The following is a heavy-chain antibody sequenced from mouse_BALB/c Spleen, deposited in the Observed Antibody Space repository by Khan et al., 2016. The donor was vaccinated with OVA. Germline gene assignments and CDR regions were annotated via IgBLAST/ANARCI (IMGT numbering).Heavy chain of an antibody. CDR3: AKSARMKY. V-gene: IGHV3-1*02. D-gene: IGHD1-2*01. Sequence: EVQLQESGPGLVKPSQSLSLTCTVTGYSITSGYGWYWIRQFPGNILEWMGYISYSGSTYYTPSLNSRIFITRDTSKNLFFLQLNSVTTDDSATDYCAKSARMKYWGQGTTRTVSS. CDR2: ISYSGST. J-gene: IGHJ2*01. CDR1: GYSITSGYG.